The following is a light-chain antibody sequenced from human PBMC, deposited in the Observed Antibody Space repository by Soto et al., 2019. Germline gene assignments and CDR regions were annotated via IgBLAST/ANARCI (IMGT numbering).Light chain of an antibody. CDR1: QSISTW. V-gene: IGKV1-5*01. Sequence: DIQMTQSPSTLSASVGDRVTITCRASQSISTWLAWYQQKPGKAPKLLIYDASSLESGVPSTFSGSGSGTEFTLTISRLQPDDFATYYCQQYNSYSTFGQGTKVDIK. CDR2: DAS. J-gene: IGKJ1*01. CDR3: QQYNSYST.